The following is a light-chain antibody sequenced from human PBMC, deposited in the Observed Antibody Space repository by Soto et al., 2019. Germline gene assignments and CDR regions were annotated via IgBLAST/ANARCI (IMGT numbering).Light chain of an antibody. CDR2: KAS. CDR3: QQYNTYVT. V-gene: IGKV1-5*03. Sequence: DSQMTQSPSTLSASVGDRVTIACRDSQSINSWLAWYQQKPGKAPKLLIYKASSLESGVPSRFSGSGSGTEFTLTISSLQSDDFATYYCQQYNTYVTFGGGTKVDI. CDR1: QSINSW. J-gene: IGKJ4*01.